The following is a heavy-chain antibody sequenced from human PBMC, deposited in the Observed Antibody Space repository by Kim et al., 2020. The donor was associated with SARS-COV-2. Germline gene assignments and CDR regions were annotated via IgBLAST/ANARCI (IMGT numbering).Heavy chain of an antibody. V-gene: IGHV3-30-3*01. J-gene: IGHJ4*02. CDR1: GFTFSSYA. Sequence: GGSLRLSCASSGFTFSSYAMHWVRQAPGKGLEWVAAISYDGSNKYYADSVKGRFTISRDNSKNTLYLQMNSLRAEDTAVYYCARGEAVAGTFDYWGQGTLVTVSP. CDR3: ARGEAVAGTFDY. CDR2: ISYDGSNK. D-gene: IGHD6-19*01.